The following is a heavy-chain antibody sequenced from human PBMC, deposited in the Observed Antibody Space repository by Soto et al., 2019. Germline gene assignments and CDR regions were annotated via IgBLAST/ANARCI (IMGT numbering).Heavy chain of an antibody. J-gene: IGHJ4*02. D-gene: IGHD4-17*01. V-gene: IGHV3-23*01. CDR3: AKSCTRGRPDTVFFDY. CDR2: ISSNSAYI. Sequence: GGSLRLSCAASGFTFRSFTMNWVRQAPGKGLEWVSTISSNSAYIYYTDALRGRFTISRDNSKNTLYLQMNSLRAEDTAVYYCAKSCTRGRPDTVFFDYWGQGTLVTVSS. CDR1: GFTFRSFT.